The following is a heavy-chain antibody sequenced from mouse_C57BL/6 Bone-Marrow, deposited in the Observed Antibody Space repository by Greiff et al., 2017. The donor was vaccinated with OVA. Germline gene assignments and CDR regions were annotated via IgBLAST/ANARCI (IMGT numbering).Heavy chain of an antibody. D-gene: IGHD3-2*02. CDR2: INPSSGYT. CDR1: GYTFTSYT. V-gene: IGHV1-4*01. J-gene: IGHJ4*01. Sequence: VQVVESGAELARPGASVKMSCKASGYTFTSYTMHWVKQRPGQGLEWIGYINPSSGYTKYNQKFKDKATLTADKSSSTAYMQLSSLTSEDSAVYYCARSSSGYGMDYWGQGTSVTVSS. CDR3: ARSSSGYGMDY.